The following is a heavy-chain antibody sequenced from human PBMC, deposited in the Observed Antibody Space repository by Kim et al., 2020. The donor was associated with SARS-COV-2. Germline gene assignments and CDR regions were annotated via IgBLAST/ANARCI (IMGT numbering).Heavy chain of an antibody. V-gene: IGHV4-31*03. CDR2: IYYSGST. D-gene: IGHD3-10*01. J-gene: IGHJ4*02. CDR3: ARAYGSGSYAPFDY. CDR1: GGSISSGGYY. Sequence: SETLSLTCTVSGGSISSGGYYWSWIRQHPGKGLEWIGYIYYSGSTYYNPSLKSRVTISVDTSKNQFSLKLSSVTAADTAVYYCARAYGSGSYAPFDYWGQGTLVTVSS.